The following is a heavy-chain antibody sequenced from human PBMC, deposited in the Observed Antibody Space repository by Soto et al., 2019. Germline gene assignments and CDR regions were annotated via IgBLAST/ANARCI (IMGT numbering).Heavy chain of an antibody. Sequence: ASVKVSCKASGYTFTSYYMHWVRQAPGQGLEWMGIINPSGGSTSYAQKFQGRVTMTRDTSTSTVYMELSSLRSEDTAVYYCASLLAVAGSHYYGMDVWRQGTTVTVSS. V-gene: IGHV1-46*01. J-gene: IGHJ6*02. CDR3: ASLLAVAGSHYYGMDV. CDR1: GYTFTSYY. D-gene: IGHD6-19*01. CDR2: INPSGGST.